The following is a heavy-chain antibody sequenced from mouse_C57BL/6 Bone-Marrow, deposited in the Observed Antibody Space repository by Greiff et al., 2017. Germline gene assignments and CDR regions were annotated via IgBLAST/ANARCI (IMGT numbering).Heavy chain of an antibody. Sequence: EVKVVESGGGLVKPGGSLKLSCAASGFTFSDYGMHWVRQAPEKGLEWVAYISSGSSTIYYADTVKGRFTIPRDNAKNTLFLQMTSLRSEDTAMYYCARPPYLLYYAMDYWGQGTSVTVSS. CDR3: ARPPYLLYYAMDY. V-gene: IGHV5-17*01. J-gene: IGHJ4*01. CDR2: ISSGSSTI. CDR1: GFTFSDYG. D-gene: IGHD2-1*01.